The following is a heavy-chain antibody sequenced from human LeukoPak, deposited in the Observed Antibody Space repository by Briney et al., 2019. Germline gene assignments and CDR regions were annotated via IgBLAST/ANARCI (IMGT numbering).Heavy chain of an antibody. D-gene: IGHD3-10*01. V-gene: IGHV4-39*02. CDR1: GGSISSSSYY. CDR3: ARVIWFTVRGVVYYFDY. J-gene: IGHJ4*02. Sequence: SETLSLTCTVSGGSISSSSYYWGWIRQPPGKGLGWIGTIYYSGSTNYNPSLGSRVTISVDTSKNQFSLKLSSVSAADTAVHYCARVIWFTVRGVVYYFDYWGQGSLVTVSS. CDR2: IYYSGST.